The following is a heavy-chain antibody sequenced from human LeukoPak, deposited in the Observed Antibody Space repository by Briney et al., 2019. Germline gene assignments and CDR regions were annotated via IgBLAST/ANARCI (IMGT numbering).Heavy chain of an antibody. D-gene: IGHD4-23*01. CDR2: ISGSGGST. CDR1: GFTFSSYG. CDR3: AREVVTLRYYYMDV. Sequence: PGGSLRLSCAASGFTFSSYGMSWVRQAPGKGLEWVSAISGSGGSTYYADSVKGRFTISRDNSKNTLYLQMNSLRAEDTAVYYCAREVVTLRYYYMDVWGKGTTVTISS. J-gene: IGHJ6*03. V-gene: IGHV3-23*01.